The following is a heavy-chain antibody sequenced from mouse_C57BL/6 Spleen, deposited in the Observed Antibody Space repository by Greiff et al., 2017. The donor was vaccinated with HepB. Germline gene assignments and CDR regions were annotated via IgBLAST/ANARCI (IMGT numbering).Heavy chain of an antibody. D-gene: IGHD1-1*01. CDR2: INPNNGGT. V-gene: IGHV1-26*01. CDR3: APYYYGSSYAMDY. J-gene: IGHJ4*01. CDR1: GYTFTDYY. Sequence: VQLQQSGPELVKPGASVKISCKASGYTFTDYYMNWVKQSHGKSLEWIGDINPNNGGTSYNQKFKGKATLTVDKSSSTAYMELRSLTSEDSAVYYCAPYYYGSSYAMDYWGQGTSVTVAS.